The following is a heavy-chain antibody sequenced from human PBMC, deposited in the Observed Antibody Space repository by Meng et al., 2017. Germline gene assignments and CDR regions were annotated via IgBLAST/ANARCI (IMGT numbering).Heavy chain of an antibody. J-gene: IGHJ5*02. V-gene: IGHV2-5*01. CDR2: IYWYDDK. CDR1: GFSLSTSGVG. Sequence: QITLKESGPTLVKPTQTLTLTCTFSGFSLSTSGVGVGLIRRPPGKALEWLALIYWYDDKRYSPSLKSRLTITKDTSKNQVVLTMTNMDPVDTATYYCAHSREVRTFYWFDPWGQGTLVTVSS. CDR3: AHSREVRTFYWFDP. D-gene: IGHD2/OR15-2a*01.